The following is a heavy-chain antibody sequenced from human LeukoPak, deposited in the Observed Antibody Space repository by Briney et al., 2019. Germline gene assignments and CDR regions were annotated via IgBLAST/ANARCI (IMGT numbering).Heavy chain of an antibody. J-gene: IGHJ5*02. V-gene: IGHV3-11*01. CDR1: GFTFSDYY. CDR2: ISSNGNTI. Sequence: GGSLRLSCAASGFTFSDYYMSWIRQAPGKGLEWVSYISSNGNTIYYADSVKGRFTISRDNAKNSLYLQMNSLRAEDTAVYYCARAPKFRLVGVPKGPFDPWGQGTLVTVSS. D-gene: IGHD1-26*01. CDR3: ARAPKFRLVGVPKGPFDP.